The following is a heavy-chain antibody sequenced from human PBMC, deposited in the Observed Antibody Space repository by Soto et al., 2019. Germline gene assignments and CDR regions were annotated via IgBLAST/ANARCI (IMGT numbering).Heavy chain of an antibody. V-gene: IGHV3-30-3*01. D-gene: IGHD2-15*01. CDR1: GFTFSSYA. J-gene: IGHJ6*02. Sequence: QVQLVESGGGVVQPGRSLRLSCAASGFTFSSYAMHWVRQAPGKGLEWVAVISYDGSNKYYADSVKGRFTISRDNSTNTLYLQMNSLRAEDTAVYYCAGRGQPLYYYGMDVWGQGTTVTVSS. CDR2: ISYDGSNK. CDR3: AGRGQPLYYYGMDV.